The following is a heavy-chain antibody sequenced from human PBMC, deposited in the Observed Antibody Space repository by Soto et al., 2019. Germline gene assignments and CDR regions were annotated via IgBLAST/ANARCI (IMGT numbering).Heavy chain of an antibody. CDR2: ISAYNGNT. CDR3: ARDKGDGSGSYYGY. J-gene: IGHJ4*02. V-gene: IGHV1-18*01. CDR1: GYTFSSYG. D-gene: IGHD3-10*01. Sequence: QVQLVQSGAEVKKPGASVKVSCKASGYTFSSYGISWVRQAPGQGLEWMGWISAYNGNTNYAQKLQGRVTMTTDTSTSTAFMDLRSLRSDDTAIYYCARDKGDGSGSYYGYWGQGTLVTVSS.